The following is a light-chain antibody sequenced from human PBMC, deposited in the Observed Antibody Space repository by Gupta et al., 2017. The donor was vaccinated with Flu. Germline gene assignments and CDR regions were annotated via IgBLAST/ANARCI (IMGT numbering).Light chain of an antibody. J-gene: IGKJ2*03. CDR1: QGISRY. V-gene: IGKV1-9*01. Sequence: DFQLTQSPSFLPASVGDRVTITCRASQGISRYLAWYQQKPGKAPKLLIYGASTLKSGVPSRFTGSGSGTEFTLTISSLQLEDFATYYCLQLNLYPPSFGQGTKLEI. CDR2: GAS. CDR3: LQLNLYPPS.